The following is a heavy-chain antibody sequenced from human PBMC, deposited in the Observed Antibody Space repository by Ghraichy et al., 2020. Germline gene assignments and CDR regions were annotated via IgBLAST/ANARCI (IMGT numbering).Heavy chain of an antibody. V-gene: IGHV3-74*01. CDR2: INSDGSST. J-gene: IGHJ4*02. D-gene: IGHD3-22*01. CDR3: ARVDYDSSGYYYFDY. Sequence: GGSLRLSCAASGFTFSSYWMHWVRQAPGKGLVWVSRINSDGSSTSYADSVKGRFTISRDNAKNTLYLQMNSLRAEDTAVYYCARVDYDSSGYYYFDYWGQGNLVTVSS. CDR1: GFTFSSYW.